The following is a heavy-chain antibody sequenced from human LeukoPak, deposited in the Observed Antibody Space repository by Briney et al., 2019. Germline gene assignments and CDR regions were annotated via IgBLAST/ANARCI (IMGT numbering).Heavy chain of an antibody. D-gene: IGHD3-10*01. V-gene: IGHV4-38-2*02. CDR3: ARRYYGSGTQTTNWFDP. CDR2: IYHSGST. CDR1: GYSISSGYY. Sequence: PSETLSLTCTVSGYSISSGYYWGWIRQPPGKGLEWIGSIYHSGSTYYNPSLKSRVTISVDTSKNQFSLKLSSVTAADTAVYYCARRYYGSGTQTTNWFDPWGQGTLVTVSS. J-gene: IGHJ5*02.